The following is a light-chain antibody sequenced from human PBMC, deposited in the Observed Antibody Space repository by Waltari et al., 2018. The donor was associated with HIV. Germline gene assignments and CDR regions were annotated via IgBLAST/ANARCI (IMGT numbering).Light chain of an antibody. Sequence: DIQMTQSPSSLSASVGDRVTITCRASQSISSYLNWYQQKPGKAPKRLIYAASSLQSGVPSRFSGSGSGTDFTLTISSLQPEDFATYYCQQSYSTPGTFGQGTKLEIK. CDR3: QQSYSTPGT. J-gene: IGKJ2*01. CDR1: QSISSY. CDR2: AAS. V-gene: IGKV1-39*01.